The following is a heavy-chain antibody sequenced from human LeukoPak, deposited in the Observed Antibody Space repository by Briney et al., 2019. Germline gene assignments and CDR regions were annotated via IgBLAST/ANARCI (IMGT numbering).Heavy chain of an antibody. Sequence: ASVKVSCKASGYTFTSYDINWVRQATGQGLEWMGWMNPNSGNTGYAQKFQGRVTMTRNTSISTAYMELSSLRSEDTAVYYYARVMGYNWNDDDAFDIWGQGTMVTVSS. D-gene: IGHD1-1*01. V-gene: IGHV1-8*01. J-gene: IGHJ3*02. CDR1: GYTFTSYD. CDR3: ARVMGYNWNDDDAFDI. CDR2: MNPNSGNT.